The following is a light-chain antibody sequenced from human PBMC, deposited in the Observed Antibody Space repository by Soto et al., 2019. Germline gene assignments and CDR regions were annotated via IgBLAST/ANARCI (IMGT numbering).Light chain of an antibody. CDR2: DTT. CDR3: QQYVSLPYT. Sequence: DLQMTQSPSSLAASVGDRVTITCQASQDLTGYLNWYQQKPGKAPKLLIYDTTSLEEGGASRFSGSGSGTHLTFTINGLQREDVATYSCQQYVSLPYTFGQGTKLEIK. CDR1: QDLTGY. V-gene: IGKV1-33*01. J-gene: IGKJ2*01.